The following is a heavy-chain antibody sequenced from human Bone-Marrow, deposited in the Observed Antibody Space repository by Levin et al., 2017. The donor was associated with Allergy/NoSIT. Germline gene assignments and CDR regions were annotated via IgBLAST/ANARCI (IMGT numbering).Heavy chain of an antibody. V-gene: IGHV3-33*01. CDR3: VRDLESFDY. J-gene: IGHJ4*02. D-gene: IGHD5-24*01. CDR1: GFTFSDFE. Sequence: GESLKISCAASGFTFSDFEMHWVRQAAGKGLEWVALIWYDGSDKFYADSVKGRFTISRDNSRNTVSLEMNSLRVEDTAVYYCVRDLESFDYWGQGALVIVSS. CDR2: IWYDGSDK.